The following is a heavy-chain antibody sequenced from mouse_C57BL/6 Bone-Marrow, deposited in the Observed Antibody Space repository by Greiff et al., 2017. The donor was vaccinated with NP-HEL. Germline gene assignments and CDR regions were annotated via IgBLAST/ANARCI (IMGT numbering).Heavy chain of an antibody. CDR3: TQFITTVVEGWFAY. CDR2: IDPENGDT. J-gene: IGHJ3*01. V-gene: IGHV14-4*01. D-gene: IGHD1-1*01. Sequence: VQLKESGAELVRPGASVKLSCTASGFNIKDDYMHWVKQRPEQGLEWIGWIDPENGDTEYASKFQGKATITADTSSNTAYLQLSSLTSEDTAVYYCTQFITTVVEGWFAYWGQGTLVTVSA. CDR1: GFNIKDDY.